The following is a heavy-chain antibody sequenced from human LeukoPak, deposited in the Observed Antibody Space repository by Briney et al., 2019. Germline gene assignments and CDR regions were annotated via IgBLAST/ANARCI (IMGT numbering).Heavy chain of an antibody. CDR2: INTDGSST. CDR3: AKHIYGVVSIQQ. Sequence: GGSLRLSCAASGFTFSNFWMHWVRQVPGKGPVWVSRINTDGSSTSYADSVKGRVTISRDNAKNTLYLHMSNVKTEDTAVYYCAKHIYGVVSIQQWGQGTLVTVSS. V-gene: IGHV3-74*01. CDR1: GFTFSNFW. J-gene: IGHJ1*01. D-gene: IGHD3-3*01.